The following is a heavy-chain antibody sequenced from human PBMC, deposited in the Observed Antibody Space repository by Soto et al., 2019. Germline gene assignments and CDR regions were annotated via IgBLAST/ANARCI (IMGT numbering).Heavy chain of an antibody. J-gene: IGHJ3*02. D-gene: IGHD3-10*01. CDR1: GFTFSSYG. CDR3: ARLFASESNYYGSGSYYAFDI. Sequence: QVQLVDSGGGVVQPGRSLRLSCAASGFTFSSYGMHWVRQAPGKGLEWVAVIWYDGSNKYYADSVKGRFTISRDNSKNTLYLQMNSLRAEDTAVYYCARLFASESNYYGSGSYYAFDIWGQGTMVTVSS. CDR2: IWYDGSNK. V-gene: IGHV3-33*01.